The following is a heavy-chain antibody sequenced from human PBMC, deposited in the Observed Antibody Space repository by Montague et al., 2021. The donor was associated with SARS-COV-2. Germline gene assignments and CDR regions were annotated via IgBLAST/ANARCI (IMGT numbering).Heavy chain of an antibody. CDR2: TYYNRSN. D-gene: IGHD3-3*01. CDR3: ARVHGVNGDLPHFDS. J-gene: IGHJ4*01. CDR1: GASMNSYY. Sequence: SETLSLTCTVSGASMNSYYWTWVRHPPGKGLQWIGYTYYNRSNXXXPSXXXRFTMTADSSKNQFTLSLRSVTDADSAVYYCARVHGVNGDLPHFDSWG. V-gene: IGHV4-59*01.